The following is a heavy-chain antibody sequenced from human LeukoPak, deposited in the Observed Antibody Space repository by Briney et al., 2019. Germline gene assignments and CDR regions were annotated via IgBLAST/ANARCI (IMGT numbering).Heavy chain of an antibody. CDR1: VYSFTSYW. Sequence: GESLKISCKGSVYSFTSYWIGWVHQMPGKGLEWMGIIYPGDSDTRYSPSFQGQVTISADKSISTAYLQWSSLKASDTAMYYCASFPSTHAPYYFDYWGQRSLVTVSS. V-gene: IGHV5-51*07. J-gene: IGHJ4*02. D-gene: IGHD5/OR15-5a*01. CDR2: IYPGDSDT. CDR3: ASFPSTHAPYYFDY.